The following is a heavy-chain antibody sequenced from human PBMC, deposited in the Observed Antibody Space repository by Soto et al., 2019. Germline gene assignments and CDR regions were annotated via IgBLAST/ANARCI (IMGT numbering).Heavy chain of an antibody. CDR2: IIPILGIA. Sequence: SVKVSCKASGGTFSSYTISWVRQAPGQGLEWMGRIIPILGIANYAQKFQGRVTITADKSTSTAYMELSSLRSEDTAVYYCAREDDYGGNSGRGNYYGMDVWGQGTTVTVSS. J-gene: IGHJ6*02. V-gene: IGHV1-69*04. CDR1: GGTFSSYT. D-gene: IGHD4-17*01. CDR3: AREDDYGGNSGRGNYYGMDV.